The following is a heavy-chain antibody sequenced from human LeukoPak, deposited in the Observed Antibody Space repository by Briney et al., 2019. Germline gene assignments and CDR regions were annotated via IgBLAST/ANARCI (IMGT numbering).Heavy chain of an antibody. CDR3: AKNSYSSSPEFDY. J-gene: IGHJ4*02. V-gene: IGHV3-9*01. D-gene: IGHD6-6*01. CDR1: GFTFGDYA. CDR2: ISWNSGSI. Sequence: PGRSPRLSCAASGFTFGDYAMHWVRQAPGKGLEWVSGISWNSGSIGYADSVKGRFTISRDNAKNSLYLQMNSLRAEDTALYYCAKNSYSSSPEFDYWGQGTLVTVSS.